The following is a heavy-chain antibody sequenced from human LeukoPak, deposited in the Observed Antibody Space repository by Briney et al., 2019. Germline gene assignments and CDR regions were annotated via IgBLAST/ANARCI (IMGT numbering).Heavy chain of an antibody. J-gene: IGHJ5*02. V-gene: IGHV4-59*01. CDR1: GGSISSYY. CDR2: IYYSGST. Sequence: SETLSLTCTVSGGSISSYYWSWIRQPPGKGLEWIGYIYYSGSTNYNPSLKSRVTISVDTSKNQFSLKLSSVTAADTAVYYCAGGKRLLGFWFDPWGQGTLVTVSS. D-gene: IGHD3-22*01. CDR3: AGGKRLLGFWFDP.